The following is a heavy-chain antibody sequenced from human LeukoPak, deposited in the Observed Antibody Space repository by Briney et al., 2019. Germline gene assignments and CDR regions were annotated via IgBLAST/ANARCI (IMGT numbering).Heavy chain of an antibody. J-gene: IGHJ6*03. CDR3: ARTTEGYCRGRSCYSYYYYMDV. CDR1: GDSISSGSYY. Sequence: SETLSLTCTVSGDSISSGSYYWTWIRQPAGKGLEWIGRIYNGGSTKYSPSLESRVTISVDTSKNQFSLKLSSVTAADTAVYYCARTTEGYCRGRSCYSYYYYMDVWGKGTTVTVSS. CDR2: IYNGGST. V-gene: IGHV4-61*10. D-gene: IGHD2-15*01.